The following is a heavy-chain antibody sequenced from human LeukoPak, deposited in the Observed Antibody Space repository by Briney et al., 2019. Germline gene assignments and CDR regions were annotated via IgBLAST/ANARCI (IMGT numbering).Heavy chain of an antibody. CDR3: ARSLGPNNWFDP. J-gene: IGHJ5*02. V-gene: IGHV1-69*13. CDR1: GGTFSSYA. CDR2: IIPIFGTA. Sequence: GASVKVSCKASGGTFSSYAISWVRQAPGQGLEWMGGIIPIFGTANYAQKFQSRVTITADESTSTAYMELSSLRSADTAVYYCARSLGPNNWFDPWGQGTLVTVSS. D-gene: IGHD3-16*01.